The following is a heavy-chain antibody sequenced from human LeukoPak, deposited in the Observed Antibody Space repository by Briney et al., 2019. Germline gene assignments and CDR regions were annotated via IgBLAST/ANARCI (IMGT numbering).Heavy chain of an antibody. CDR3: ARGHYSGYDSSVAY. D-gene: IGHD5-12*01. CDR1: GYTFTRYY. J-gene: IGHJ4*02. V-gene: IGHV1-46*01. Sequence: GASVKVSCKAFGYTFTRYYMHWVRQAPGQGPEWMGVISPSGGSTTYAQKFQGRVTLTRDTSISTAYMELSRLRSDDTAVYYCARGHYSGYDSSVAYWGQGTLVTVSS. CDR2: ISPSGGST.